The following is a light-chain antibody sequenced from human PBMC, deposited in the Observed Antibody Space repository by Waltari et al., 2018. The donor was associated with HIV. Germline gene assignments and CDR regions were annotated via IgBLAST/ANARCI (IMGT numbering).Light chain of an antibody. CDR1: SSHIGRHY. Sequence: QSVLTQPPSASGTPGQRVTISCSGSSSHIGRHYVYWYQLLPGTAPKLLIYTKKQTPSGVRDRVSGSKSGTSASLGISGLRYEDAADYDCAAWNDRLSGYVFGTGTKVT. J-gene: IGLJ1*01. CDR2: TKK. CDR3: AAWNDRLSGYV. V-gene: IGLV1-47*01.